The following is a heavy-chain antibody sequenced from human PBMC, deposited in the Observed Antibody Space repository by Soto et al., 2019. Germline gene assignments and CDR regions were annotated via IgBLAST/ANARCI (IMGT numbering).Heavy chain of an antibody. CDR3: ARSVAVPGAHIDY. V-gene: IGHV4-59*01. D-gene: IGHD6-19*01. J-gene: IGHJ4*02. Sequence: SSETLSLTCSVSGGSISGSYWSWIRQSPGKGLEWLGYVYYTGSTNYSPSLRSRVSISVDTSKNEFSLRLSSVTAADTAVYFCARSVAVPGAHIDYWGQGTQVTVSS. CDR2: VYYTGST. CDR1: GGSISGSY.